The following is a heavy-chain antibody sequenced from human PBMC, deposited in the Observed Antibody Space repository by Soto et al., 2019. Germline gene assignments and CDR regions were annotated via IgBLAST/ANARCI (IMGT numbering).Heavy chain of an antibody. CDR2: YYYSGST. D-gene: IGHD3-22*01. Sequence: SETLSLTCTVSGGSISGGGYYWSWIRQHPGKGLEWIGYYYYSGSTYSNPSLKRRVTISVDTSKNQFSLKLSSVTAADTAVYYCARAHLPYYSDSSGYYHDYWGQGTLVTVSS. CDR3: ARAHLPYYSDSSGYYHDY. J-gene: IGHJ4*02. V-gene: IGHV4-31*03. CDR1: GGSISGGGYY.